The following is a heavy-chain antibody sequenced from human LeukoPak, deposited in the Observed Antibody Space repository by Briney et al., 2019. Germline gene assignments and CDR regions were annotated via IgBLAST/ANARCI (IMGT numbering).Heavy chain of an antibody. J-gene: IGHJ3*02. CDR3: AREGGNSTVTSAFDI. CDR1: GGSISSGDYY. D-gene: IGHD4-17*01. CDR2: IYYSGST. Sequence: SQTLSLTCTVSGGSISSGDYYWSWIRQPPGKGLEWIGYIYYSGSTYYNPSLKSRVTISVDTSKNQFSLKLSSVTAADTAVYYCAREGGNSTVTSAFDIWGQGTMVTVSS. V-gene: IGHV4-30-4*01.